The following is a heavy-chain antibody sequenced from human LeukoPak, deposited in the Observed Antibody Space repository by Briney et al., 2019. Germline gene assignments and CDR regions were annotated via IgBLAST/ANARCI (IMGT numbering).Heavy chain of an antibody. CDR1: GFTFSSYA. CDR2: ISGSGGST. CDR3: ANSQNILTGYYNLRD. V-gene: IGHV3-23*01. D-gene: IGHD3-9*01. Sequence: RPGGSLRLSCAASGFTFSSYAMSWVRQAPGKGLEWVSAISGSGGSTYYADSVKGRFTISRDNSKNTLYLQMNSLRAEDTAVYYCANSQNILTGYYNLRDWGQGTLVTVSS. J-gene: IGHJ4*02.